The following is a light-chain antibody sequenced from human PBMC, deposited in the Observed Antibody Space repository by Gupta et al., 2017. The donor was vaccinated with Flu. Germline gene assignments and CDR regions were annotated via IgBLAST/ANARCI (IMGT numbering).Light chain of an antibody. CDR2: DTS. Sequence: QAVVTQDPSLTVSPGGTVTLTCGSSTGAVTSGHYPYWFQQKPGQAPRTLISDTSNKYSWTPARFSGSLLGGKAALTLSGAQTEDEADYFCLLSYTGARVFGGGTKLTVL. CDR3: LLSYTGARV. CDR1: TGAVTSGHY. J-gene: IGLJ2*01. V-gene: IGLV7-46*01.